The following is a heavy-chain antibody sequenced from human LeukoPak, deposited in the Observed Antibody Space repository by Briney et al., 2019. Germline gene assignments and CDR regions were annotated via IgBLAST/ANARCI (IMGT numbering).Heavy chain of an antibody. CDR1: GYSFPSYW. CDR2: IYPGDSDT. D-gene: IGHD2-2*01. J-gene: IGHJ5*02. V-gene: IGHV5-51*01. CDR3: ARGHCSSTSCYIFWFDP. Sequence: GESLKISCKGYGYSFPSYWISWVRQIPGKGLEWMGIIYPGDSDTRYSPSFQGQVTISADKSISTAYLQWSSLKASDTAMYYCARGHCSSTSCYIFWFDPWGQGTLVTVSS.